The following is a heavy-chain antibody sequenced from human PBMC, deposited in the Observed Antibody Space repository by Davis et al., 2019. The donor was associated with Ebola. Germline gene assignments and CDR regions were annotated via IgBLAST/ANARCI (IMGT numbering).Heavy chain of an antibody. V-gene: IGHV3-21*01. Sequence: GESLKISCEASGFTFSIYGMSWVRQAPGKGPEWVSSISSSNSYIYYTDSVKGRFTISRDNTKKSLYLQMNSLRAEDTAVYYCGGYYWGQGTLVTVSS. CDR3: GGYY. CDR1: GFTFSIYG. J-gene: IGHJ4*02. CDR2: ISSSNSYI. D-gene: IGHD3-22*01.